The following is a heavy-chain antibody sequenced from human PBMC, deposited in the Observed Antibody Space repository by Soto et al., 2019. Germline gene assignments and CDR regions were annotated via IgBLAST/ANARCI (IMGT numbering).Heavy chain of an antibody. CDR1: GGSISSSSYY. CDR2: IYYSGST. V-gene: IGHV4-39*01. CDR3: ARPSGNRPISYVYFQH. Sequence: QLQLQESGPGLVKPSETLSLTCTVSGGSISSSSYYWGWIRQPPGKGLEWIGSIYYSGSTYYNPSLKSRVTISVDTSKNQFSLKLSSVTAADTAVYYCARPSGNRPISYVYFQHWGQGTLVTVSS. D-gene: IGHD3-16*01. J-gene: IGHJ1*01.